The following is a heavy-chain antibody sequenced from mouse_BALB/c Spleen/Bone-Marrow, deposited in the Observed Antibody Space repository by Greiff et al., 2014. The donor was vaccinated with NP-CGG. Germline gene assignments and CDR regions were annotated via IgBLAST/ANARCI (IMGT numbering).Heavy chain of an antibody. D-gene: IGHD2-1*01. J-gene: IGHJ4*01. CDR2: ISILEYSI. Sequence: EVKLVESGGALVQPGGSRKLSCAASGFTFSDYGMAWVRQAPGKGPEWVAVISILEYSIYYTDTVTGRFTITRENAKNTLYLEMSSLRSEDTAMYYCARETTRGEMAYWGQGTSVTVSS. CDR1: GFTFSDYG. V-gene: IGHV5-15*02. CDR3: ARETTRGEMAY.